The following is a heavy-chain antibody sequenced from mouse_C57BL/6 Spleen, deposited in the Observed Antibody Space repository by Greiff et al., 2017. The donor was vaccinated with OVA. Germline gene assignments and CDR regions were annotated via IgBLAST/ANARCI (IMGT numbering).Heavy chain of an antibody. CDR1: GFTFSDYG. CDR3: ARGDTTVVASFDY. V-gene: IGHV5-17*01. D-gene: IGHD1-1*01. J-gene: IGHJ2*01. CDR2: ISSGSSTI. Sequence: DVHLVESGGGLVKPGGSLKLSCAASGFTFSDYGMHWVRQAPEKGLEWVAYISSGSSTIYYADTVKGRFTISRDNAKNTLCLQMTSLRSEDTAMYYCARGDTTVVASFDYWGQGTTLTVSS.